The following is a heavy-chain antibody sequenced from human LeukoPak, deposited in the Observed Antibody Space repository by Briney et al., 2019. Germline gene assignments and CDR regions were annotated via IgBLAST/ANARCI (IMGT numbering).Heavy chain of an antibody. CDR1: GFTFSSQA. CDR3: ANKLTGTLFDY. CDR2: ISGSGGST. J-gene: IGHJ4*02. D-gene: IGHD7-27*01. Sequence: PGGSLRLSCAASGFTFSSQAMSWVRLAPGKGLEWVSDISGSGGSTYYADSVKGRFTISRDSSKNTLYLQMNSLRAEDTAVYYCANKLTGTLFDYWGQGTLVTVSS. V-gene: IGHV3-23*01.